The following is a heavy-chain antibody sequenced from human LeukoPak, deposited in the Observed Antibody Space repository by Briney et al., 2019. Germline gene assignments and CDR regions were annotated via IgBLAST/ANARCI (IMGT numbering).Heavy chain of an antibody. V-gene: IGHV1-69*13. CDR1: GGTFSSYA. D-gene: IGHD2-2*01. CDR2: IIPIFGTA. CDR3: ARGFPIVVVSYGMDV. Sequence: GASVKVSCKASGGTFSSYAISWVRQAPGQGLEWMGGIIPIFGTANYAQKFQGRVTITADESTSTAYMELSSLRSEDTAVYYCARGFPIVVVSYGMDVWGQGTTVTVSS. J-gene: IGHJ6*02.